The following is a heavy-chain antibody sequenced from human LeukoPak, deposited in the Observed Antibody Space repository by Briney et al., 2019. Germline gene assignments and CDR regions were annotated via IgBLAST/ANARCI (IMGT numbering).Heavy chain of an antibody. CDR1: GYTFTSYY. CDR2: INPSGGST. V-gene: IGHV1-46*01. D-gene: IGHD3-22*01. CDR3: ARVRGSGYYYDGVDY. J-gene: IGHJ4*02. Sequence: ASVKVSCKASGYTFTSYYMHWVRQAPGQGLEWMGIINPSGGSTSYAQKFQGRVTMTRDTSTSTVCMELSSLRSEDTAVYYCARVRGSGYYYDGVDYWGQGTLVTVSS.